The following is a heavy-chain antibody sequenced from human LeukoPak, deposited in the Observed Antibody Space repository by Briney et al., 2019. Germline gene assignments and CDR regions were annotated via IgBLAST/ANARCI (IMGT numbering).Heavy chain of an antibody. D-gene: IGHD6-19*01. V-gene: IGHV4-34*01. J-gene: IGHJ5*02. CDR3: ARGVQQWLVHWFDP. CDR1: GGSFSGYY. Sequence: SETLSLTCAVYGGSFSGYYWSWIRQPPGKGLEWIGEINHSGSTNYNPSLKSRVTISVDTSKNQFPLKLSSVTAADTAVYYCARGVQQWLVHWFDPWGQGTLVTVSS. CDR2: INHSGST.